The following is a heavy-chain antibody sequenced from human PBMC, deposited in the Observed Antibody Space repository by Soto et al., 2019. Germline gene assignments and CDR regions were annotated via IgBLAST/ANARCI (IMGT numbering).Heavy chain of an antibody. V-gene: IGHV3-74*01. CDR1: GFTFSSSW. CDR3: ARDLASSPGY. J-gene: IGHJ4*02. Sequence: EVQLVESGGDLVQPGGSLRLSCAASGFTFSSSWMFWVRQAPGKGLVWISRITPDGTTTSYADSVKGRFTISRDNAKNTVYLQMNSLRAEDTAVYYCARDLASSPGYWGQGTLVTVSS. D-gene: IGHD2-2*01. CDR2: ITPDGTTT.